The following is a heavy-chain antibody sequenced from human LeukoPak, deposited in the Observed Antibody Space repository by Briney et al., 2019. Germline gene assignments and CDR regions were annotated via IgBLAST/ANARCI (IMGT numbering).Heavy chain of an antibody. V-gene: IGHV3-21*01. CDR3: ARDLGYSSGPNY. CDR2: ISTSSSYI. CDR1: GFTFSSYN. J-gene: IGHJ4*02. Sequence: GGSLRLSCAASGFTFSSYNINWVRQAPGKGLEWVSSISTSSSYIYYADSVKGRFTISRDNAKNSLYLQMDSLRAEDTAVYYCARDLGYSSGPNYWGQGTRVTVSS. D-gene: IGHD6-19*01.